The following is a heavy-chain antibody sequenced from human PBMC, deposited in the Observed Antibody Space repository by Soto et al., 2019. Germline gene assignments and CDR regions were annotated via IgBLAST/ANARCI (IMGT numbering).Heavy chain of an antibody. CDR2: IYHSGST. V-gene: IGHV4-4*02. Sequence: QVQLQESGPGLVKPSGTLSLTCAVSGGSINSSNWWSWVRQPPGKGLEWIGEIYHSGSTNYNPSLKSRVTISVDKSKDQFSLTLGSVTAADTAVYYCARVWTTVTNWFDPWGQGTLVTVSS. J-gene: IGHJ5*01. CDR1: GGSINSSNW. CDR3: ARVWTTVTNWFDP. D-gene: IGHD4-17*01.